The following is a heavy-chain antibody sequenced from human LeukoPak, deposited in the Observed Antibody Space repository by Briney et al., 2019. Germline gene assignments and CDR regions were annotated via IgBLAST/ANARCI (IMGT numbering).Heavy chain of an antibody. CDR1: GGTFSSYA. Sequence: ASVKVSCKASGGTFSSYAISWVRQAPGQGLEWMGWISAYNGDTNYAQKFQERVTITRDMSTSTAYMELSSLRSEDTAVYYCAAGVLGAAGYFDYWGQGTLVTVSS. J-gene: IGHJ4*02. V-gene: IGHV1-18*01. CDR2: ISAYNGDT. CDR3: AAGVLGAAGYFDY. D-gene: IGHD1-26*01.